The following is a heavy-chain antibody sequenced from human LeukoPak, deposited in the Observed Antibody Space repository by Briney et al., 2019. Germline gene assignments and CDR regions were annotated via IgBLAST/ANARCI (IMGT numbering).Heavy chain of an antibody. D-gene: IGHD3-3*01. Sequence: GASVKVSCKASGYTFTGYGISWVRQAPGQGLEWMGWISAYNGNTNYAQKLQGRVTMTTDTSTSTAYMELRSLRSDDTAVYYCARESVGFLEWLQRYYYYGMDVWGQGTTVTVSS. CDR3: ARESVGFLEWLQRYYYYGMDV. J-gene: IGHJ6*02. CDR2: ISAYNGNT. CDR1: GYTFTGYG. V-gene: IGHV1-18*01.